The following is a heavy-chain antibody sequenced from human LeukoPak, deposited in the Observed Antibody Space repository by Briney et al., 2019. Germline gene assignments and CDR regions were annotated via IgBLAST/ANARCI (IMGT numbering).Heavy chain of an antibody. CDR1: GGSISSHYY. J-gene: IGHJ4*02. Sequence: SETLSLTCTVSGGSISSHYYWIWIRQPPGKGLEWIGSIYYSGSTYYNPSLKSRVTISVDTSKNQFSPKLNSLTAAETAVYYCARQYGSGSSYTPVVDLWGQGTLVTVSS. CDR2: IYYSGST. D-gene: IGHD3-10*01. V-gene: IGHV4-39*01. CDR3: ARQYGSGSSYTPVVDL.